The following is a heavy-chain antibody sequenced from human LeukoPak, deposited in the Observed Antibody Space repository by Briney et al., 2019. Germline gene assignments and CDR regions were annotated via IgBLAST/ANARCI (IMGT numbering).Heavy chain of an antibody. CDR2: ISGSGGST. CDR3: AKLPGEYYYYYYYMDV. V-gene: IGHV3-23*01. CDR1: GFTFSGYS. D-gene: IGHD3-16*01. Sequence: GGSLRLSCAASGFTFSGYSMNWVRQAPGKGLEWVSAISGSGGSTYYADSVKGRFTISRDNSKNTLYLQMNSLRAEDTTVYYCAKLPGEYYYYYYYMDVWGKGTTVTISS. J-gene: IGHJ6*03.